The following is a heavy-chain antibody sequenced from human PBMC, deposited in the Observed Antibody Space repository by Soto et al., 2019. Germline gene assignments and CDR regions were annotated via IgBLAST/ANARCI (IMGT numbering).Heavy chain of an antibody. Sequence: GGSLRLSCAASGFTFSSYAMSWVRQAPGKGLEWVSAISGSGGSTYYADSVKGRFTISRDNAKNTLYLQMNSLRAEDTAVYYCTKGVVGATPYGMDVWGQGTTVTVSS. CDR2: ISGSGGST. V-gene: IGHV3-23*01. J-gene: IGHJ6*02. CDR1: GFTFSSYA. CDR3: TKGVVGATPYGMDV. D-gene: IGHD1-26*01.